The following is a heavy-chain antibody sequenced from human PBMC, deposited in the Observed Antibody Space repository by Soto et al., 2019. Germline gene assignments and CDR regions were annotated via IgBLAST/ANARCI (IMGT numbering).Heavy chain of an antibody. D-gene: IGHD3-3*01. CDR2: ISSSSSYT. J-gene: IGHJ6*02. V-gene: IGHV3-11*06. CDR1: GFTFSDYY. CDR3: ARGGGKYYDFWSGNGNGMDV. Sequence: ESGGGLVKPGGSLRLSCAASGFTFSDYYMSWIRQAPGKGLEWVSYISSSSSYTNYADSVKGRFTISRDNAKNSLYLQMNSLRAEDTAVYYCARGGGKYYDFWSGNGNGMDVWGQGTTVTVSS.